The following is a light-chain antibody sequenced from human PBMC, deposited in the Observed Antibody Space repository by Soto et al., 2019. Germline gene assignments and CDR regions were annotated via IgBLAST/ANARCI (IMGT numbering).Light chain of an antibody. V-gene: IGLV1-44*01. J-gene: IGLJ1*01. CDR1: NSNIGSRT. Sequence: HSVLTQPPSASGTPGQRVTISCSGSNSNIGSRTVSWYQHLPGAAPKLLIFSNDQRPSGVPDRFSGSESGSSGSLAIRGLQSEDEGDYYCAAWDDTLNGYVFGTGTKLTVL. CDR2: SND. CDR3: AAWDDTLNGYV.